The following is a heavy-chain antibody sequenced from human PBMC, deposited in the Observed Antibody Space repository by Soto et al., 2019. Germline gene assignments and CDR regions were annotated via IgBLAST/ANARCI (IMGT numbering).Heavy chain of an antibody. D-gene: IGHD6-19*01. CDR3: ARTLAFSSGWYDFGY. CDR1: GDSFSTYA. J-gene: IGHJ4*02. V-gene: IGHV1-69*01. Sequence: QVQLVQSGAEVKKPGSPLKVSCKASGDSFSTYAINWVRQAPGQGLEWMGGIIPVFGRANYAQKFQGRVTITADESTSTSYMELNSLRSEDTALYYCARTLAFSSGWYDFGYWGQGTLGTVSS. CDR2: IIPVFGRA.